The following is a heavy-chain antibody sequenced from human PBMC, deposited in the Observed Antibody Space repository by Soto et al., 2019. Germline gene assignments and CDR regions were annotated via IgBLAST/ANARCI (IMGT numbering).Heavy chain of an antibody. CDR2: IWYDGCNK. CDR1: GFTFSSYG. D-gene: IGHD2-2*01. J-gene: IGHJ5*02. Sequence: EGSLRLSCEASGFTFSSYGMHWVRQAPGQGLEWVAVIWYDGCNKYYADSVKGRFTISRDNSKDTLYLQMNSLRAEDTAVYYCARDSGDIVVVPAAIPRENWFDPWGQGTLVTVSS. V-gene: IGHV3-33*01. CDR3: ARDSGDIVVVPAAIPRENWFDP.